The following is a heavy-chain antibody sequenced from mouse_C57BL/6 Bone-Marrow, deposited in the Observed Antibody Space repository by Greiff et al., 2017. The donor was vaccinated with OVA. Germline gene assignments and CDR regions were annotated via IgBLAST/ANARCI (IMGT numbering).Heavy chain of an antibody. J-gene: IGHJ4*01. CDR2: IYPRSGNT. CDR1: GYTFPSYG. V-gene: IGHV1-81*01. CDR3: ARWLRPYAMDY. D-gene: IGHD2-2*01. Sequence: VKLLESGAELARPGASVKLSCKASGYTFPSYGISWVKQRPGQGLEWIGEIYPRSGNTYYNEKFKGKATLTADKSSSTAYMELRSLTSEDSAVYFCARWLRPYAMDYWGQGTSVTVSS.